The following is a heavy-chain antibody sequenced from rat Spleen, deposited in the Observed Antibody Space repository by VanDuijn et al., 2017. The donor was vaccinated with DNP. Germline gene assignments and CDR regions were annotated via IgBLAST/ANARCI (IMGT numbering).Heavy chain of an antibody. Sequence: EVQLVESGGGLVQPGRSLKLSCAASGFTFSNYDMAWVRQAPTKGLEWVASISPSGGSTYYRDSVKGRFTISRDNAKSTLYLQMDSLRSEDTATYYCATLTTVATDYWGQGVMVTVSS. J-gene: IGHJ2*01. CDR3: ATLTTVATDY. V-gene: IGHV5-19*01. CDR1: GFTFSNYD. D-gene: IGHD1-3*01. CDR2: ISPSGGST.